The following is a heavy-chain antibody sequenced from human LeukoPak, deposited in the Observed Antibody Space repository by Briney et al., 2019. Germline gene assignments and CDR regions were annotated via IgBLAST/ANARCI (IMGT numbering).Heavy chain of an antibody. V-gene: IGHV4-59*01. CDR1: GGSISSYC. CDR3: ARDFPLGAGGY. J-gene: IGHJ4*02. D-gene: IGHD3-10*01. Sequence: SETLTLTCTVSGGSISSYCWSWIRQPPGKGLEWIGYIYYSGSTNYNPSLKSRVTISVDTSKNQFSLKLSSVTAADTAVYYCARDFPLGAGGYWGQGTLVTVSS. CDR2: IYYSGST.